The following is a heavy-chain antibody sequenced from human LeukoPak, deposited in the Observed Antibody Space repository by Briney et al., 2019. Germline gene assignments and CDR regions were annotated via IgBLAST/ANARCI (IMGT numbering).Heavy chain of an antibody. J-gene: IGHJ3*02. CDR2: INHSGST. D-gene: IGHD3-22*01. Sequence: SETLSLTCAVYGGSFSGYYWSWIRQPPGKGLEWIGEINHSGSTSYNPSLKSRVTISVDTSKNQFSLKLSSVTAADTAVYYCARHVTMIVVGDAFDIWGQGTMVTVSS. CDR1: GGSFSGYY. CDR3: ARHVTMIVVGDAFDI. V-gene: IGHV4-34*01.